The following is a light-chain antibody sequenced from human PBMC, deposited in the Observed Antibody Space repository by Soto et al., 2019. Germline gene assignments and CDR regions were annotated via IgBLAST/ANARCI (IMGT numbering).Light chain of an antibody. CDR3: QQLNTYPLT. Sequence: DIQLTKSPSFLPASVGDRVTITCRASQGISNYLAWYQQKPGKAPGLLIYAASTLQRGVSSRFSGSRSGTEFTLTISSLQPEDFATYYCQQLNTYPLTFGGGNKVEIK. V-gene: IGKV1-9*01. CDR2: AAS. CDR1: QGISNY. J-gene: IGKJ4*01.